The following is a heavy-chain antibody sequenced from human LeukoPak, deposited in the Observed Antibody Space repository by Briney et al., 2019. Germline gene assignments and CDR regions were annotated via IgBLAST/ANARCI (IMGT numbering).Heavy chain of an antibody. D-gene: IGHD5-18*01. V-gene: IGHV1-69*05. J-gene: IGHJ3*02. CDR3: AKGYSYGKDAFDI. CDR2: IIPIFGTA. Sequence: SVKVSCKASGGTFSSYTISWVRQAPGQGLEWMGRIIPIFGTANYAQKFQGRVTITTDESTSTAYMELSSLRSEDTAVYYCAKGYSYGKDAFDIWGQGTMVTVSS. CDR1: GGTFSSYT.